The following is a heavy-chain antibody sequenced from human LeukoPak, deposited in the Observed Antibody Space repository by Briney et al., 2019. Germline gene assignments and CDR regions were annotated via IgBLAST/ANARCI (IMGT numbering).Heavy chain of an antibody. Sequence: SETLSLTCSVSGGSISSDSYYWRWIRQPPGEGLEWHGSIYSGGTTYYNPSLKSRVTISVDTSKNQFSLKLTSVTAADAAAYYCARESRNCSGGYCYLYYWGQGTLVTVSS. CDR2: IYSGGTT. J-gene: IGHJ4*02. CDR1: GGSISSDSYY. CDR3: ARESRNCSGGYCYLYY. V-gene: IGHV4-39*02. D-gene: IGHD2-15*01.